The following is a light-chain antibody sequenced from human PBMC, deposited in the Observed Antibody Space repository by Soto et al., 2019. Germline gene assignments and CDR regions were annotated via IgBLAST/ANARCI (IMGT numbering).Light chain of an antibody. Sequence: EIVMTQSPATLPVSPGERATLSCRASQSVSGNLAWYQQKPGQAPRLLIDGASTRATGIPARFSGSGSGTEFTLTISSLQPEDFATYYCQQANSFPWTFGQGTKVDIK. CDR2: GAS. CDR3: QQANSFPWT. V-gene: IGKV3-15*01. CDR1: QSVSGN. J-gene: IGKJ1*01.